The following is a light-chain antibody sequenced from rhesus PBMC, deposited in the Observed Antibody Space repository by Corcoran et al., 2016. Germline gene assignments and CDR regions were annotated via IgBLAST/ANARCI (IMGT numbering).Light chain of an antibody. CDR2: YAN. CDR1: QGISSY. Sequence: DIQMSQSPSSLSASVGDRVTITCRASQGISSYLNWYQQKPGKAPKLLIYYANSLESGVPSMFSGSGSGTDYTLTISSLQPADFATYYCQQGYSTPFTFGPGTKLDIK. CDR3: QQGYSTPFT. V-gene: IGKV1-32*03. J-gene: IGKJ3*01.